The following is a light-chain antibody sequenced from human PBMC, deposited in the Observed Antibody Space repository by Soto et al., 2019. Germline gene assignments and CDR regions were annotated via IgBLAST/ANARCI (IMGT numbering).Light chain of an antibody. CDR1: QRVSSH. CDR2: AAS. V-gene: IGKV3-15*01. Sequence: ETVMTQSTVTLSVSPGDTATLSCRASQRVSSHLAWYQQKPGQAPRLLIYAASTRATGIPVRFSGSGSETEFTLTIRSLQSEDFALYYCRQYNNWPWTFGQGTTVDIK. J-gene: IGKJ1*01. CDR3: RQYNNWPWT.